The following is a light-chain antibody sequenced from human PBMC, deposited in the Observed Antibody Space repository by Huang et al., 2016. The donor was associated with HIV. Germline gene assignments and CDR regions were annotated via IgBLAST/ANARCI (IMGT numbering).Light chain of an antibody. V-gene: IGKV2-28*01. CDR3: MQALQTPIFT. J-gene: IGKJ3*01. CDR1: QSLLHTNGYNY. CDR2: LGS. Sequence: DIVMTQSPLSLSVTPGEPASISCRSSQSLLHTNGYNYLDWYLQKPGQSPQLLIYLGSNRASGVPDRFSGSGSGTDFTLKISRVEAEDVGVYYCMQALQTPIFTFGPGTKLDIK.